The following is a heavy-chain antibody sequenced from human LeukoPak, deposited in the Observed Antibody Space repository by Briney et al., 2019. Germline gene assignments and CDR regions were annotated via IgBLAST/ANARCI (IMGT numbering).Heavy chain of an antibody. Sequence: GGSLRLSYAVSGFTLSSYGMHWVRQAPGKGLEWMAVISYDGTNKYYADSVKGRFTISRDNSKNTLYLQMNSLRAEDTAVYYCAKDLNYDFWSGLGNWGQGTLVTVSS. D-gene: IGHD3-3*01. J-gene: IGHJ4*02. V-gene: IGHV3-30*18. CDR2: ISYDGTNK. CDR1: GFTLSSYG. CDR3: AKDLNYDFWSGLGN.